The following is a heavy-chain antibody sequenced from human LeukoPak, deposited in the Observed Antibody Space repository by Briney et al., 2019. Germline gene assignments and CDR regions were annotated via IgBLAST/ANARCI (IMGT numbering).Heavy chain of an antibody. Sequence: GGSLSLSCAASGFTFSRNWMHWVRQAPGKGLMWISSIDTDGTIKTYADSVRGSFTVSRDNSRNTVYLQMNNRRAEDTAVYYCAKDKGKNSFDYWGEGTLVTVSS. CDR3: AKDKGKNSFDY. J-gene: IGHJ4*02. CDR1: GFTFSRNW. V-gene: IGHV3-74*01. CDR2: IDTDGTIK.